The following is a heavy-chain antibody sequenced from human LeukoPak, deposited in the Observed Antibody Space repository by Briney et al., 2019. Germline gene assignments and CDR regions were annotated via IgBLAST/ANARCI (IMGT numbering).Heavy chain of an antibody. V-gene: IGHV3-74*01. CDR3: ARDISRYYYDSSGYSPGGY. J-gene: IGHJ4*02. Sequence: GRSLRLSCAASGCTFSSYWMYWVHQAPGKGLVWVSRINSDGSSTSYADSVKGRFTISRDNAKNTLYLQMNSLRAEDTAVYYCARDISRYYYDSSGYSPGGYWGQGTLVTVSS. D-gene: IGHD3-22*01. CDR1: GCTFSSYW. CDR2: INSDGSST.